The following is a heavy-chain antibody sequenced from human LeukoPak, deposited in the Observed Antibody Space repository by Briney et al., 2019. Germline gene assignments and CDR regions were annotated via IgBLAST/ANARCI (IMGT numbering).Heavy chain of an antibody. J-gene: IGHJ4*02. CDR3: ARDQPPQIRGTFGFDY. CDR2: ISVYNGNT. D-gene: IGHD3-16*01. CDR1: GYTFTSYG. Sequence: ASVKVSCKTSGYTFTSYGISWVRQAPGQGLEWMGWISVYNGNTKYAQRLQGRVTMTTDTSTSTAYMELRSLRSDDTAVQYCARDQPPQIRGTFGFDYWGQGTLVTVSS. V-gene: IGHV1-18*01.